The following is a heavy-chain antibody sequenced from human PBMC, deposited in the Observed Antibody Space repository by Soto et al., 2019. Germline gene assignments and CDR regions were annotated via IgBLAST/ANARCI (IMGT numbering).Heavy chain of an antibody. Sequence: VASVKVSCKASGGTFSSYAISWVRQAPGQGLEWMGGIIPIFGTANYAQKFQGRVTITADESTSTAYMELSSLRSEDTAVYYCARLPGIFSGGYWGQGTLVTVSS. V-gene: IGHV1-69*13. CDR2: IIPIFGTA. CDR1: GGTFSSYA. CDR3: ARLPGIFSGGY. J-gene: IGHJ4*02. D-gene: IGHD3-3*01.